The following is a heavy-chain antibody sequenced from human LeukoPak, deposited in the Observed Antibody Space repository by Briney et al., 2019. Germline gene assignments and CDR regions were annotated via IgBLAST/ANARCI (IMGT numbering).Heavy chain of an antibody. CDR3: AKGHSRAGIITNFDY. CDR2: ISGNGGST. J-gene: IGHJ4*02. D-gene: IGHD1-14*01. V-gene: IGHV3-23*01. CDR1: GFSFSTYA. Sequence: PGESLRLSCAASGFSFSTYAMTWVRQAPGKGLEWVSGISGNGGSTYYAGSVKGRFTISRDNSKNTLSLQMNTLRAEDTALYYCAKGHSRAGIITNFDYWGQGTLVTVSS.